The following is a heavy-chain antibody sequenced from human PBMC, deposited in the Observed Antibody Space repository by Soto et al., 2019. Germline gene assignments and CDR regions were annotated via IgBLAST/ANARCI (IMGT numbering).Heavy chain of an antibody. J-gene: IGHJ6*02. V-gene: IGHV2-5*02. Sequence: QITLKESGPPLVKPTQTLTLTCTFSGFSLNTGGMGVGWIRQPPGKALEWLALIYWDGDRRYSPSLMSRLTIAKDTSKNQVVLTMTTMDPVDTATYYCVHSRCGGDCLQSYSSHYYYGMDIWGQGTTVTVSS. CDR1: GFSLNTGGMG. CDR3: VHSRCGGDCLQSYSSHYYYGMDI. CDR2: IYWDGDR. D-gene: IGHD2-21*02.